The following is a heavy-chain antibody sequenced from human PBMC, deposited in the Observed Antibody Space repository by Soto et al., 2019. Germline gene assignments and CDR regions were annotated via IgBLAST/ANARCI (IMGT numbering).Heavy chain of an antibody. CDR1: GGSISSYY. CDR2: IYYSGST. Sequence: PSETLSLTCTVSGGSISSYYWSWIRQPPGKGLEWIGYIYYSGSTNYNPSLKSRVTISVDTSKNQLSLKLSSVTAADTAVYYCARDMMWSWFDPWDQGTLVTVSS. D-gene: IGHD3-16*01. CDR3: ARDMMWSWFDP. V-gene: IGHV4-59*01. J-gene: IGHJ5*02.